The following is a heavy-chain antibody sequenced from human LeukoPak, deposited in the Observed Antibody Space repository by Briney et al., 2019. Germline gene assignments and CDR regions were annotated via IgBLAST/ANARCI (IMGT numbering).Heavy chain of an antibody. CDR1: GGSISSGGYY. D-gene: IGHD5-18*01. CDR3: ARHGRGYSYGKIDY. J-gene: IGHJ4*02. CDR2: IYYSGST. V-gene: IGHV4-31*03. Sequence: SETLSLTCTVSGGSISSGGYYWSWIRQHPGKGLEWIGYIYYSGSTYYNPSLKSRVTISVDTSKNQFSLKLSSVTAADTAVYYCARHGRGYSYGKIDYWGQGTLVTVSS.